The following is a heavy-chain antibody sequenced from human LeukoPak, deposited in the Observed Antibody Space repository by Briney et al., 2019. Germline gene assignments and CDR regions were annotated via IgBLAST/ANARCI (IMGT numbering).Heavy chain of an antibody. D-gene: IGHD3-3*01. CDR1: GGSISSGGYY. CDR3: ARGDFWSGYSDY. V-gene: IGHV4-31*03. J-gene: IGHJ4*02. CDR2: IYYSGST. Sequence: SETLSLTCTVSGGSISSGGYYWSWIRQHPGKGLEWIGYIYYSGSTHYNPSLKSRVTISVDTSKNQFSLKLSSVTAADTAVYYCARGDFWSGYSDYWGQGTLVTVSS.